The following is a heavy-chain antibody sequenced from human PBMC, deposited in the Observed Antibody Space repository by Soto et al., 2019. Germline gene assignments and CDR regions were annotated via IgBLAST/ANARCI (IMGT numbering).Heavy chain of an antibody. CDR2: ISYDGSNK. V-gene: IGHV3-30*04. D-gene: IGHD3-10*01. CDR3: AKGGELWFGEYQEPYYYYGMDV. Sequence: GGSLRLSWGASGFTFSSYAMHWVRQAPGKGLEWVAVISYDGSNKYYADSVKGRFTISRDNSKNTLYLQMNSLRAEDTAVYYCAKGGELWFGEYQEPYYYYGMDVWGQGTTVTVSS. J-gene: IGHJ6*02. CDR1: GFTFSSYA.